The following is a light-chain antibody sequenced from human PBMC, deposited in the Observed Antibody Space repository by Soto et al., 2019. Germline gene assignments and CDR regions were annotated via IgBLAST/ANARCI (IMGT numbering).Light chain of an antibody. Sequence: EIVLTQSPGTLSLSLGERVTLSCRASQSVSSNYLAWYQQRPGQAPRLLIHGVSSRATGIPDRFTGSGSGRDFTLTSSSLEPEDSAVYYCQQYGRSPYSFGQGTKLEIK. CDR2: GVS. V-gene: IGKV3-20*01. CDR3: QQYGRSPYS. J-gene: IGKJ2*01. CDR1: QSVSSNY.